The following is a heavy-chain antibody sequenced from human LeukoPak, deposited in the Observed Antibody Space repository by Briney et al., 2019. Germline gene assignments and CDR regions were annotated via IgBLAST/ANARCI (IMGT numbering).Heavy chain of an antibody. D-gene: IGHD6-6*01. CDR1: GYTFTSYY. CDR3: ARGSWSSSAWNWLDP. CDR2: INPSGGST. Sequence: ASVKVSCKASGYTFTSYYMHWVRQAPGQGLEWMGIINPSGGSTSNAQKFQGRVTMTRNTSRSTVYMELSSLRSEDTAVYYCARGSWSSSAWNWLDPWGQGTLVTVSS. V-gene: IGHV1-46*01. J-gene: IGHJ5*02.